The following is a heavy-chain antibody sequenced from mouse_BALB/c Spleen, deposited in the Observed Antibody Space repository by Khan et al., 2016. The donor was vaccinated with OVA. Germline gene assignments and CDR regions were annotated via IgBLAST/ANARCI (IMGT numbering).Heavy chain of an antibody. CDR3: ARDLFPTVVATPFAY. Sequence: EVELVESGGGLVKPGGSLKLSCAASGFTFSNYAMSWVRQTPEKRLEWVATISSGGSYTYYPDSVQGRFTISRDNAKNTLSLQMSSLRSEDTAISYSARDLFPTVVATPFAYWGQGTLVTVSA. V-gene: IGHV5-9-3*01. CDR2: ISSGGSYT. CDR1: GFTFSNYA. D-gene: IGHD1-1*01. J-gene: IGHJ3*01.